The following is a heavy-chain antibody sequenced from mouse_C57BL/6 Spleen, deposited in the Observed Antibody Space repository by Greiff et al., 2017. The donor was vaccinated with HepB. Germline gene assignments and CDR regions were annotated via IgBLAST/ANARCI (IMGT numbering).Heavy chain of an antibody. J-gene: IGHJ2*01. CDR3: ARDANWYFDY. V-gene: IGHV5-4*01. CDR1: GFTFSSYA. CDR2: ISDGGSYT. Sequence: DVQLVESGGGLVKPGGSLKLSCAASGFTFSSYAMSWVRQTPEKRLEWVATISDGGSYTYYPDNVKGRFTISRDNAKNNLYLQMSHLKSEDTAMYYCARDANWYFDYWGQGTTLTVSS. D-gene: IGHD4-1*01.